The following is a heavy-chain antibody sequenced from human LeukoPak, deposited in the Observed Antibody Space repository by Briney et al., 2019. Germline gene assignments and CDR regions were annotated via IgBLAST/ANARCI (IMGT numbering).Heavy chain of an antibody. D-gene: IGHD2-2*01. CDR3: ARARYCSSTSCYYNWFDP. V-gene: IGHV4-34*01. CDR1: GGSFSGYY. J-gene: IGHJ5*02. Sequence: PSETLSLTCAVYGGSFSGYYWSWIRQPPGKGLEWIGEINHSGSTNYNPSLKSRVTISVDTSKNQFSLKLSSVTAADTAVYYCARARYCSSTSCYYNWFDPWGQGTLVTVSS. CDR2: INHSGST.